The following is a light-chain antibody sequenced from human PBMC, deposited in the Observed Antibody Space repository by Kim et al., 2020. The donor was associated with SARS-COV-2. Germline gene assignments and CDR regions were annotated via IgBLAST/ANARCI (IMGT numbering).Light chain of an antibody. CDR3: QQYKSNPRT. Sequence: DIQMTQSPSSLSASVGDRVTITCRASQGISYLAWFQQKPGKAPKSLIYAASSLQSGVPLNFSGSGSGTDFTLTISSLQPEDFATYYCQQYKSNPRTFGQGTKLEI. CDR2: AAS. CDR1: QGISY. J-gene: IGKJ1*01. V-gene: IGKV1-16*02.